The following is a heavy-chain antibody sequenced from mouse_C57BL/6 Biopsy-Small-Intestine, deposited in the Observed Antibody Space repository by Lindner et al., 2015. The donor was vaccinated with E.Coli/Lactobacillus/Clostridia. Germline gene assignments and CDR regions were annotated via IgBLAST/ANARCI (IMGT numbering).Heavy chain of an antibody. Sequence: VQLQESGPELVKPGASVKISCKASGYAFSSSWMNWVKQRSGKGLEWIGRIYPGDGDTNYNGKFKGKATLTADKSSSTAYMQLSSLTSEDSAVYFCARYAFYAMDYWGQGTSVTVSS. CDR3: ARYAFYAMDY. V-gene: IGHV1-82*01. D-gene: IGHD6-5*01. CDR2: IYPGDGDT. J-gene: IGHJ4*01. CDR1: GYAFSSSW.